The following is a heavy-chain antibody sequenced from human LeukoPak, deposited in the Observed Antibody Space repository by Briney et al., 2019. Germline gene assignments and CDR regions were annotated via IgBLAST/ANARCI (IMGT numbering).Heavy chain of an antibody. D-gene: IGHD4-17*01. CDR1: GFIFSDYY. Sequence: GGSLRLSCAASGFIFSDYYMSWIRQAPGKGLEWISYISISGNSIYYADSVKGRFTISRDNAKNPLYLQMNSLRGDDTAVYYCARTRPIGTTTVTTAVYFDYWGQGTLVTLSS. J-gene: IGHJ4*02. CDR2: ISISGNSI. CDR3: ARTRPIGTTTVTTAVYFDY. V-gene: IGHV3-11*01.